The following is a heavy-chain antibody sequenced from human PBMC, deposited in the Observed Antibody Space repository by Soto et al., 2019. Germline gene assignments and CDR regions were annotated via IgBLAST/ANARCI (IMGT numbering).Heavy chain of an antibody. CDR2: INPNSGGT. CDR3: AGEGVATITTYYYYGMDV. J-gene: IGHJ6*02. V-gene: IGHV1-2*04. CDR1: GYTFTGYY. D-gene: IGHD5-12*01. Sequence: GASVKVSCKASGYTFTGYYMHWVRQAPGQGLEWMGWINPNSGGTNYAQKFQGWVTMTRDTSISTAYMELSRLRSDDTAVYYCAGEGVATITTYYYYGMDVWGQGTTVTVSS.